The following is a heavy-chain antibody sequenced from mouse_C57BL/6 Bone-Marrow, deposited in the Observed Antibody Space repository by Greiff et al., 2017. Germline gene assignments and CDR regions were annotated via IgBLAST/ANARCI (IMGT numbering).Heavy chain of an antibody. D-gene: IGHD1-1*01. Sequence: EVQLVESEGGLVQPGSSMKLSCTASGFTFSDYYMAWVRQVPEKGLEWVANINYDGSSTYYLDSLKSRFILSRDNAKNILYLQMSSLKSEDTATYYCASDDDYGRAFFDYWGQGTTLTVSS. CDR3: ASDDDYGRAFFDY. J-gene: IGHJ2*01. V-gene: IGHV5-16*01. CDR1: GFTFSDYY. CDR2: INYDGSST.